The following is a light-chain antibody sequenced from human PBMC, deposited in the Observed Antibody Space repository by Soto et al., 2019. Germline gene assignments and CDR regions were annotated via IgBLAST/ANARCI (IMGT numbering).Light chain of an antibody. CDR3: CSYAGGSRYV. J-gene: IGLJ1*01. CDR2: EGS. Sequence: QSALTQPASVSVSPGQSITISCTGTSSDVGSYILVSWYQHQPGKAPKVIIYEGSKRPSGVSYRFSASKSGNTASLTISGLQPEDEADYYCCSYAGGSRYVFGTGTKLTVL. CDR1: SSDVGSYIL. V-gene: IGLV2-23*01.